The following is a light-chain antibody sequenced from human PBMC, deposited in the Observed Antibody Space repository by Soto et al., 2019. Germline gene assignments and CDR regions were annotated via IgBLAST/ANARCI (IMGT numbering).Light chain of an antibody. J-gene: IGKJ5*01. V-gene: IGKV3-11*01. CDR3: QQRSNWPP. Sequence: EIVLTQSPATLSLSPRERATLSCRASQSVSSYLAWYQQKPGQAPRLLIYDASNRATGIPARFSGSGSGTDFTLTISSLEPEDFAVYYCQQRSNWPPFGQGTRLEMK. CDR1: QSVSSY. CDR2: DAS.